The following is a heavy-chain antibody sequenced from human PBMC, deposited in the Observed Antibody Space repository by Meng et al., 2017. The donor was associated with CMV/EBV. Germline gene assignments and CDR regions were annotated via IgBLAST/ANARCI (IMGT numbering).Heavy chain of an antibody. Sequence: SVKVSCKASGGTFSSYTISWVRQAPGQGLEWMGRIIPILGIANYAQKFQGRVTIIADKSTSTAYMELSSLRSEDTAVYYCASYPGYSGDRAFDIWGQGTMVTVSS. J-gene: IGHJ3*02. D-gene: IGHD6-25*01. V-gene: IGHV1-69*02. CDR2: IIPILGIA. CDR3: ASYPGYSGDRAFDI. CDR1: GGTFSSYT.